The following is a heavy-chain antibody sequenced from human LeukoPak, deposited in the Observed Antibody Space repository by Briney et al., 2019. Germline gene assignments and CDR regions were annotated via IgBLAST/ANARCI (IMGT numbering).Heavy chain of an antibody. V-gene: IGHV4-59*01. Sequence: SETLSLTCTVSGGSISSYYWSWLRQPPGKGLEWIGYIYYSGSTNYNPSLKSRVTISVDTSKNQFSLKLSSVTAADTAVYYCAREKEGDGYSEFDYWGQGALVTVSS. CDR2: IYYSGST. CDR1: GGSISSYY. J-gene: IGHJ4*02. D-gene: IGHD5-24*01. CDR3: AREKEGDGYSEFDY.